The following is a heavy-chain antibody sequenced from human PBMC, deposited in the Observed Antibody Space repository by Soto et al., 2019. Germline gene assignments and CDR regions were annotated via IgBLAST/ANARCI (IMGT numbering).Heavy chain of an antibody. Sequence: ASVKVSCKASGYTFTSYHMHWVRQAPGQGIEWMGIINPSTGTTSYAQRFQGRVTMTRDTSTSTLYMELSSLRSEDTAVYYCARDLYYYGSGSYYNIDYWGQGTLVTVSS. CDR3: ARDLYYYGSGSYYNIDY. CDR2: INPSTGTT. V-gene: IGHV1-46*01. CDR1: GYTFTSYH. D-gene: IGHD3-10*01. J-gene: IGHJ4*02.